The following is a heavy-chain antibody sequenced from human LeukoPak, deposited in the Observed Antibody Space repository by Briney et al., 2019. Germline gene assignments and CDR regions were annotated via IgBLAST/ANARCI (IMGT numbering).Heavy chain of an antibody. Sequence: SETLSLTCTVSGGSISSYYWSWIRQPAGKGLEWIGRIYTSGSTNYNPSLKSRVTMSVDTSKNQFSLNLSSVTAADTAVYYCARTEKYYYGQETFYFFEYWGQGILVTVSS. D-gene: IGHD3-10*01. CDR3: ARTEKYYYGQETFYFFEY. J-gene: IGHJ4*02. CDR2: IYTSGST. V-gene: IGHV4-4*07. CDR1: GGSISSYY.